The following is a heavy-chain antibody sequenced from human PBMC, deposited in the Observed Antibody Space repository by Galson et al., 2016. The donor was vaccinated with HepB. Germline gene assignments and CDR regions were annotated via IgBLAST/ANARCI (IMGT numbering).Heavy chain of an antibody. D-gene: IGHD3-16*01. J-gene: IGHJ4*02. CDR2: ITHTGDAT. Sequence: SLRLSCAGSGFSFSNHGMSWVRQPPGRGLEWVSGITHTGDATHYADFAKGRFTISRDNSKNTVYLYMSDLSAGDTAVYYCGNHGGFDYWGQGARVTVSS. V-gene: IGHV3-23*01. CDR3: GNHGGFDY. CDR1: GFSFSNHG.